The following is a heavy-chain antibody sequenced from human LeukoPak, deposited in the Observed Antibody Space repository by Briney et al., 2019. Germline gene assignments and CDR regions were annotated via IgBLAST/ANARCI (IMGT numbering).Heavy chain of an antibody. Sequence: GGSLRLSCGASGFIFTRYVMNWVRQSPGKGLEWVSGISGSGLSTFYADSVKGRFTISRDNSKNTLFLHMNSLRAEDTAVYYCARGGFKVDYWGQGTLVTVSS. V-gene: IGHV3-23*01. CDR2: ISGSGLST. CDR1: GFIFTRYV. J-gene: IGHJ4*02. CDR3: ARGGFKVDY.